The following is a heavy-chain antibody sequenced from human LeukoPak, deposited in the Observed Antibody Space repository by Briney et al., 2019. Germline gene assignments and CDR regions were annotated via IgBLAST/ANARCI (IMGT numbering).Heavy chain of an antibody. CDR1: GYTFTSYG. Sequence: ASVKVSCKASGYTFTSYGISWVRQAPGQGLEWMGWINTNTGNPTYAQGFTGRFVFSLDTSVSTAYLRISSLKAEDTAVYYCARDPKDDWVGFDYWGQGTLVTVSS. CDR2: INTNTGNP. D-gene: IGHD3-9*01. V-gene: IGHV7-4-1*02. CDR3: ARDPKDDWVGFDY. J-gene: IGHJ4*02.